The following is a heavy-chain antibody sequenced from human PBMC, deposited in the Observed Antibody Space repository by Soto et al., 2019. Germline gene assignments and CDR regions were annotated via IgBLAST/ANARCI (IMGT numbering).Heavy chain of an antibody. V-gene: IGHV3-30*03. D-gene: IGHD3-3*01. Sequence: GGELRLCCAASGFTFSSNGMQWVRQAPGKGLEWVAVISYDGSNKYYADSVKGRFTISSDNSKNTLYLQMKWLRAGDTAMYYYNTPRRTHFDFWKSSAPYYGTHVRGQATT. CDR2: ISYDGSNK. J-gene: IGHJ6*02. CDR3: NTPRRTHFDFWKSSAPYYGTHV. CDR1: GFTFSSNG.